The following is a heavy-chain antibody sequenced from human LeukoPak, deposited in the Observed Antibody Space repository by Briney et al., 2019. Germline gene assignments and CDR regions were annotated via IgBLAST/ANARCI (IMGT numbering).Heavy chain of an antibody. D-gene: IGHD3-10*01. CDR2: INHSGST. CDR1: GGSFSGYY. V-gene: IGHV4-34*01. CDR3: ARGSYDYGSGSYYWFDP. J-gene: IGHJ5*02. Sequence: PSETLSLTCAVYGGSFSGYYWNWIRQPPGKGLEWIGEINHSGSTNYNPSLKSRVTISVDTSKNQFSLKLSSVTAADTAVYYCARGSYDYGSGSYYWFDPGGKGTLVTVSS.